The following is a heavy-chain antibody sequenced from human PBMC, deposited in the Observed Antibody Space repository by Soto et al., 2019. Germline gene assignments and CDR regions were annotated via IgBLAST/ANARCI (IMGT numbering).Heavy chain of an antibody. CDR2: MNPSSGNT. J-gene: IGHJ4*01. Sequence: ASVKVSCKASGYTFTSYDVNWVRQATGQGLEWMGWMNPSSGNTGYAQKFQGRVTMTRNTSISTAYMELSGLRSEDTAMYYCTRVPWGSNRNSGYAFGFDYWGHGTLVTVSS. CDR3: TRVPWGSNRNSGYAFGFDY. D-gene: IGHD5-12*01. V-gene: IGHV1-8*01. CDR1: GYTFTSYD.